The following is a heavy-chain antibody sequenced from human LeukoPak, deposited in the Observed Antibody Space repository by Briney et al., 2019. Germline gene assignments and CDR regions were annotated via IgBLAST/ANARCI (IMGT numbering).Heavy chain of an antibody. D-gene: IGHD1-1*01. V-gene: IGHV3-30*18. CDR2: ISYDGSNK. J-gene: IGHJ4*02. CDR3: ANTPQLWTQFDY. CDR1: GLTFCSYG. Sequence: GRSLRLSCAASGLTFCSYGMHWVRQAPAKGLGRVAVISYDGSNKYYADSVKGRFTISRDNSKNTLYLQMNSLRAEDTAVYYCANTPQLWTQFDYWGQGTLVTVSS.